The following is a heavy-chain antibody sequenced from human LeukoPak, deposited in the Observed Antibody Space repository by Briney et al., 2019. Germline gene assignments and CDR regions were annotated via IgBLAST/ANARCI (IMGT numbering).Heavy chain of an antibody. CDR2: IIPIFGIA. D-gene: IGHD5-18*01. J-gene: IGHJ4*02. Sequence: GSSVKVSCKASGGTFSSYAISWVRQAPGQGLEWMGRIIPIFGIANYAQKFQGRDTITADKSTSTAYMELSSLRSEDTAVYYCARCSAGQLWELTSFDYWGQGTLVTVSS. V-gene: IGHV1-69*04. CDR1: GGTFSSYA. CDR3: ARCSAGQLWELTSFDY.